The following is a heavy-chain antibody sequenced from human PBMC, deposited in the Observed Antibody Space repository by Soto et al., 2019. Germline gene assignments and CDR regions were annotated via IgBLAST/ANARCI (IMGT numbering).Heavy chain of an antibody. CDR3: ARDSASNSSSSGSYWYLDL. CDR2: ISTGSASI. Sequence: EVQLVESGGGLAQPGGSLRLSCAASGFTFSSYGMNWVRQAPGKGLEWVSYISTGSASIYYADSVKGRFTISRDNAKNSLFLQMNSLRDGDTAVYYCARDSASNSSSSGSYWYLDLWGRGTLVTVSS. V-gene: IGHV3-48*02. J-gene: IGHJ2*01. CDR1: GFTFSSYG. D-gene: IGHD6-6*01.